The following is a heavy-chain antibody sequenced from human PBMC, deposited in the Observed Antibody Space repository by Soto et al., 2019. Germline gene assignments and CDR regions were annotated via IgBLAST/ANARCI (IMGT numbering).Heavy chain of an antibody. CDR1: GFTFSSYG. J-gene: IGHJ1*01. V-gene: IGHV3-33*01. D-gene: IGHD3-10*01. CDR2: IWYDGSNK. Sequence: QVQLVESGGGVVQPGRSLRLSCAASGFTFSSYGMHWVRQAPGKGLEWVAVIWYDGSNKYYADSVKGRFTISRDNSKNTLYLQMNSLRAEDTAVYYCARGGLIADNMVRGVGEYFQHWGQGTLVTVSS. CDR3: ARGGLIADNMVRGVGEYFQH.